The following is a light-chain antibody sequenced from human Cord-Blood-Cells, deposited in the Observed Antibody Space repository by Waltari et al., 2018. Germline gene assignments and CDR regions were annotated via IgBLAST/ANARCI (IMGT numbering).Light chain of an antibody. CDR1: SSDVGGYTY. Sequence: QSALTQPAPVSGSPGQSITISCAGTSSDVGGYTYASWYQQHPGKAPKLMIYDVSNRPSGVSNRFSGSKSGNTASLTISGLQAEDEADYYCSSYTSSSTLYVFGTGTKVTVL. CDR2: DVS. J-gene: IGLJ1*01. V-gene: IGLV2-14*01. CDR3: SSYTSSSTLYV.